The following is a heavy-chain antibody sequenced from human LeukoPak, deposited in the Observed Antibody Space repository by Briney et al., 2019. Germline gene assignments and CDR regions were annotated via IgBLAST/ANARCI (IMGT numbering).Heavy chain of an antibody. V-gene: IGHV3-33*06. J-gene: IGHJ4*02. D-gene: IGHD3-3*01. Sequence: GGSLRLSCAASGFTFSSYGMHWVRQAPGKGLEWVAVIWYDGSNKYYADSVKGRFTISRDNSKNTLYLQMNSLRAEDTAVYYCAKDPAGFWSGSGKYYFDYWGQGTLVTVSS. CDR3: AKDPAGFWSGSGKYYFDY. CDR2: IWYDGSNK. CDR1: GFTFSSYG.